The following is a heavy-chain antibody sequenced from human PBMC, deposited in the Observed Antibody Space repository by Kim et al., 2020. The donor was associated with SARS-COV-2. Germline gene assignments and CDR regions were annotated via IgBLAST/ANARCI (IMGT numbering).Heavy chain of an antibody. Sequence: SETLSLTCAVYGGSFSGYYWSWIRQPPGKGLEWIGEINHSGSTNYNPSLKSRVTISVDTSKNQFSLKLSSVTAADTAVYYCARGGYPYYYYGMDVWGQGTPVTVSS. V-gene: IGHV4-34*01. J-gene: IGHJ6*02. D-gene: IGHD2-15*01. CDR1: GGSFSGYY. CDR2: INHSGST. CDR3: ARGGYPYYYYGMDV.